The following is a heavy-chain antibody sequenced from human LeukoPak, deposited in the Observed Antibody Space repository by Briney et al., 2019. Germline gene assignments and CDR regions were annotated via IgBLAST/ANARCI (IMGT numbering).Heavy chain of an antibody. D-gene: IGHD6-19*01. CDR2: INHSGST. CDR1: GGSFSGYY. V-gene: IGHV4-34*01. CDR3: ARRRIYSSGWYSKTSNWFDP. J-gene: IGHJ5*02. Sequence: SETLSLTCAVYGGSFSGYYWSWIRQPPGKGLEWIGEINHSGSTNYNPSLKSRVTISVDTSKNQFSLKLSSVTAADTAVYYCARRRIYSSGWYSKTSNWFDPWGQGTLVTVSS.